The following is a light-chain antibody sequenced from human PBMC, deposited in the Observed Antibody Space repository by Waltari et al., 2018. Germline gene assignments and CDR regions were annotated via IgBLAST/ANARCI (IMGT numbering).Light chain of an antibody. Sequence: EIVMTQSPATLSVSPGERATLSCRASQSVSSNLAWYQQKPGQAPRLLIYGASTRATGIPARFSGSGSGTEFTLTISSLQSEDFAVYYCQQYAGYRTFGQGTKVELK. CDR1: QSVSSN. CDR2: GAS. J-gene: IGKJ1*01. V-gene: IGKV3-15*01. CDR3: QQYAGYRT.